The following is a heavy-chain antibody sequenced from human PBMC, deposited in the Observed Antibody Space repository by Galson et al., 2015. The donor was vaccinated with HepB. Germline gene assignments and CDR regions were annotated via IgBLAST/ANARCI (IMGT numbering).Heavy chain of an antibody. J-gene: IGHJ5*02. CDR3: ARPKVGVSWFDP. V-gene: IGHV4-39*01. CDR2: IYYSGST. CDR1: GGSISSSSYY. Sequence: SETLSLTCTVSGGSISSSSYYWGWIRQPPGKGLEWIGGIYYSGSTYYNPSLKSRVTISVDTSKNQFSLKLSSVTAADTAVYYCARPKVGVSWFDPWGQGTLVTVSS. D-gene: IGHD2-15*01.